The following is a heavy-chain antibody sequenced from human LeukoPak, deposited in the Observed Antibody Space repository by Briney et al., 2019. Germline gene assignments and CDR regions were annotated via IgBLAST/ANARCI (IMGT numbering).Heavy chain of an antibody. D-gene: IGHD1-1*01. CDR2: FDPEDGET. V-gene: IGHV1-24*01. J-gene: IGHJ3*02. CDR1: GYTLTELS. Sequence: GASVKVSCKVSGYTLTELSMHWVRQAPGKGLEWMGGFDPEDGETIYAQKFQGRVTMTEDTSTDTAYMELSSLRSEDTAVYYCATEKWNDGYDAFDIWGQGTMVTVSS. CDR3: ATEKWNDGYDAFDI.